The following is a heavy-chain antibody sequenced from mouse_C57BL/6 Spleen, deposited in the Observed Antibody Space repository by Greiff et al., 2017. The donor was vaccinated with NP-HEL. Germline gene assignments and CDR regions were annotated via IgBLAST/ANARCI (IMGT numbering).Heavy chain of an antibody. Sequence: QVQLKESGPGLVAPSQSLSITCTVSGFSLTSYGVHWVRQPPGKGLEWLVVIWSDGSTTYNSALKSRLSISKDNSKSQVFLKMNSLQTDDTAMYYCARQKYDYDGDYYAMDYWGQGTSVTVSS. CDR1: GFSLTSYG. V-gene: IGHV2-6-1*01. CDR3: ARQKYDYDGDYYAMDY. J-gene: IGHJ4*01. CDR2: IWSDGST. D-gene: IGHD2-4*01.